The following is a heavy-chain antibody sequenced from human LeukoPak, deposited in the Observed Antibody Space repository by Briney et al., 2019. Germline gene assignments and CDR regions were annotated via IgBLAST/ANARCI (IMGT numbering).Heavy chain of an antibody. CDR1: GFTLRNAR. V-gene: IGHV3-15*01. CDR3: TANYYYSMDV. CDR2: IKSKTDGGTT. J-gene: IGHJ6*03. Sequence: PGGSLRLLCGAWGFTLRNARVICVRQAPGKGLEWVGRIKSKTDGGTTDYAAPVKGRFTISRDDSKHTLYLKMKSLKTEDTAVYYCTANYYYSMDVWGKRTTVTVSS.